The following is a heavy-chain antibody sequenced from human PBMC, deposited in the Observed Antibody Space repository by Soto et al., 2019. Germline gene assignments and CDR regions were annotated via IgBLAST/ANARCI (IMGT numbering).Heavy chain of an antibody. CDR1: GYTFTRYG. D-gene: IGHD2-8*01. J-gene: IGHJ6*02. Sequence: ALVRFSCNASGYTFTRYGISWVRQAPGQVLECMVWISVYNGDTNYXXKFQGRVXXTVDAATTTAXMELRXLTSDDTAVYYCAKNGQPPYYYYGLDVXXQ. CDR3: AKNGQPPYYYYGLDV. V-gene: IGHV1-18*01. CDR2: ISVYNGDT.